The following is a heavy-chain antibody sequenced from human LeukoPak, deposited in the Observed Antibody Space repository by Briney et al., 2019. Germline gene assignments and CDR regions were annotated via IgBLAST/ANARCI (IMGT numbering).Heavy chain of an antibody. V-gene: IGHV3-53*01. J-gene: IGHJ4*02. D-gene: IGHD6-13*01. Sequence: PGGSLRLSGAASGLTVSSNYMSWVRQAPGKGLEWVSVIYSGGSTYYADSVKGRFTISRDNSKNTLYLQMNSLRAEDTAVYYCAKDLTSSSWYPVDYWGQGTLVTVSS. CDR3: AKDLTSSSWYPVDY. CDR2: IYSGGST. CDR1: GLTVSSNY.